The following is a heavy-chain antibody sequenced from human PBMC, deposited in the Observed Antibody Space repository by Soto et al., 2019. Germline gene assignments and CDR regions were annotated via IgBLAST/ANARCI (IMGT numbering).Heavy chain of an antibody. D-gene: IGHD6-13*01. CDR3: AKDRDGAAAGRTKFYGMDV. CDR1: GFTFSSYA. V-gene: IGHV3-23*01. Sequence: EVQLLESGGGLVQPGGSLRLSCAASGFTFSSYAMSWVRQAPGKGLEWVSVISGSGDSTYYADSVRGRFTISRDNSKNTLYLQMSSLRAEDTAVYYCAKDRDGAAAGRTKFYGMDVWGQGTKVTVSS. J-gene: IGHJ6*02. CDR2: ISGSGDST.